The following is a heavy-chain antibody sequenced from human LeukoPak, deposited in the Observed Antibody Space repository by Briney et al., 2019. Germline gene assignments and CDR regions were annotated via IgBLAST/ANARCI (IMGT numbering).Heavy chain of an antibody. J-gene: IGHJ4*02. CDR2: ISAGSGAT. D-gene: IGHD5-12*01. CDR3: AKGGWLENY. CDR1: GFTFSNND. Sequence: GGSLGLSCAASGFTFSNNDLSWVRQAPGKGLEWVSAISAGSGATYYADSVKGRFTISRDNVKNTLYLQMNSLRVEDTAVYYCAKGGWLENYWGQGTLVTVSS. V-gene: IGHV3-23*01.